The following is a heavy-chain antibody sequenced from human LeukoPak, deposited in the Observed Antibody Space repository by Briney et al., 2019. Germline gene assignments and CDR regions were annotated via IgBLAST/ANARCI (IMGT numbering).Heavy chain of an antibody. Sequence: GGSLRLSCAASGFTFNNYWMNWVRQTPGKGLEWVANIKDDGSEKYYLDSVKGRFTISRDNAKNSLYLQMNGLRAEDTAVYYCARVAWLYYFDSWGQGTLVTVSS. V-gene: IGHV3-7*01. J-gene: IGHJ4*02. D-gene: IGHD6-19*01. CDR2: IKDDGSEK. CDR3: ARVAWLYYFDS. CDR1: GFTFNNYW.